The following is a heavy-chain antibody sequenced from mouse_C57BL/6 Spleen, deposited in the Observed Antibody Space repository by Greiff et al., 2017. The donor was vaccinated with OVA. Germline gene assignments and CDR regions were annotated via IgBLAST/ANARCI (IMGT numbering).Heavy chain of an antibody. CDR1: GYTFTDYE. CDR2: IDPETGGT. Sequence: QVQLQQSGAELVRPGASVTLSCKASGYTFTDYEMHWVKQTPVHGLEWIGAIDPETGGTAYTQKFKGKAILTADKSSSTAYMELRSLTSDNSAVYYCTRSSGTGYYAMDYWGQGTSVTVSS. CDR3: TRSSGTGYYAMDY. D-gene: IGHD3-2*02. V-gene: IGHV1-15*01. J-gene: IGHJ4*01.